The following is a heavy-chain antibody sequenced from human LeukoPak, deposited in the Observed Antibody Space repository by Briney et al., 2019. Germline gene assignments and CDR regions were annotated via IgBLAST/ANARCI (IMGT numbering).Heavy chain of an antibody. CDR3: ARDKIVVVVAATTGGWFDP. Sequence: QPGGSLRLSCAASGFTFSSYWMSWVRQAPGKGLEWVANIKHDGSEKYYVDSVKGRFTISRDNAKNSLYLQMNSLRAEDTAVYYCARDKIVVVVAATTGGWFDPWGQGTLVTVSS. CDR1: GFTFSSYW. D-gene: IGHD2-15*01. CDR2: IKHDGSEK. V-gene: IGHV3-7*01. J-gene: IGHJ5*02.